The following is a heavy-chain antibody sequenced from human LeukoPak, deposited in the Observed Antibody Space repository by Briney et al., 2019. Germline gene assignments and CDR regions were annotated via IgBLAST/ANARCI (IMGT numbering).Heavy chain of an antibody. CDR3: ARDLVGSHTSYSSGAWDY. CDR2: IIPIFDTA. CDR1: GGTFSNYA. D-gene: IGHD3-9*01. V-gene: IGHV1-69*13. Sequence: SVKASCKASGGTFSNYAISWVRQAPGQGLEWMGGIIPIFDTADYAQKFQGRLTITADESTSTAYMELSSLRAEDTAVYYCARDLVGSHTSYSSGAWDYWGQGTLVTVSS. J-gene: IGHJ4*02.